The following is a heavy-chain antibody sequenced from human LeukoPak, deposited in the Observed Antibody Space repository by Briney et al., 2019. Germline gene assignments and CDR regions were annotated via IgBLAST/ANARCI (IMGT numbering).Heavy chain of an antibody. V-gene: IGHV3-11*01. Sequence: GGPLRLSCAASGFTFSDYYMSWIRQAPGKGLEWVSYISSSGSTIYYADSVKGRFTISRDNAKNSLYLQMNSLRAEDTAVYYCARDGSYYSPYFDYWGQGTLVTVSS. CDR1: GFTFSDYY. D-gene: IGHD1-26*01. CDR2: ISSSGSTI. J-gene: IGHJ4*02. CDR3: ARDGSYYSPYFDY.